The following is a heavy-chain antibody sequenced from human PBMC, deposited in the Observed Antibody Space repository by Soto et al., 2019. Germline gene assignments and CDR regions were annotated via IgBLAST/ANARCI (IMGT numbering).Heavy chain of an antibody. CDR1: GYTFTSYA. CDR3: ASSEIDSIGWYSADRYFDL. J-gene: IGHJ2*01. D-gene: IGHD6-19*01. Sequence: ASVKGSCKASGYTFTSYAMHWVRQAPGQRLEWMGWINAGNGNTKYSQKFQGRVTITRDTSASTAYMELSSLRSEDTAVYYCASSEIDSIGWYSADRYFDLWGRG. V-gene: IGHV1-3*01. CDR2: INAGNGNT.